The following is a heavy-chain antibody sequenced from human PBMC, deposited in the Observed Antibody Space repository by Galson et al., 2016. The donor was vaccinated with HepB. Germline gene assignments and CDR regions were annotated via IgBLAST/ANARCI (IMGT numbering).Heavy chain of an antibody. Sequence: SVKVSCKASGGDFSSYAISWVRQAPGQGLEWMGGIIPFIGTANVAQRFQGRVTITADESTRTSKMELSRLTYEDTAVYFCARGGSRAAAGIAFWGQGTLVTVSS. V-gene: IGHV1-69*13. CDR2: IIPFIGTA. D-gene: IGHD6-13*01. CDR1: GGDFSSYA. CDR3: ARGGSRAAAGIAF. J-gene: IGHJ4*02.